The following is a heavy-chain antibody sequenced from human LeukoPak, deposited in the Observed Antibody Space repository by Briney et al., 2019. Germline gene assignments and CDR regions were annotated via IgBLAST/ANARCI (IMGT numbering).Heavy chain of an antibody. CDR1: GFTFSSYS. CDR2: ISSSSYI. J-gene: IGHJ3*02. V-gene: IGHV3-21*01. Sequence: PGGSLRLSCAASGFTFSSYSMNWVRQAPGKGLEWVSSISSSSYIYYADSVKGRFTISRDNAKNSLYLQMNSLRAEDTAVYYCARDSEVGAPEAFDIWGQGTMVTVSS. D-gene: IGHD1-26*01. CDR3: ARDSEVGAPEAFDI.